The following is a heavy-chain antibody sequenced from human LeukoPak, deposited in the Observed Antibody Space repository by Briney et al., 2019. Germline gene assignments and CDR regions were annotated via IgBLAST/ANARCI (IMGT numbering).Heavy chain of an antibody. J-gene: IGHJ3*02. Sequence: GGSLRLSCAASGFPFSSYSMNWVRQAPGKGLEWVSYIGTSSSAIYYADSAKGRFTISRDNAKNSLYLQMNSLRAEDTAVYYCARDKGYAFDIWGQGTLVPVSS. D-gene: IGHD5-12*01. CDR3: ARDKGYAFDI. V-gene: IGHV3-48*01. CDR1: GFPFSSYS. CDR2: IGTSSSAI.